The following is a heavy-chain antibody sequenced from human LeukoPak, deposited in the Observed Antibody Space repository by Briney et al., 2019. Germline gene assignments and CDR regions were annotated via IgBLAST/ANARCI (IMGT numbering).Heavy chain of an antibody. J-gene: IGHJ4*02. Sequence: SETLSLTRTVSGGSISNYYWSWIRQPPGKGLEWIGYIYYGGTTDYNPSLKSRVTISVDTSKNQFSLKLTSVTAADTAVYYCARRYSSGWYYFDYWGQGTLVTVSS. D-gene: IGHD6-19*01. CDR1: GGSISNYY. CDR3: ARRYSSGWYYFDY. V-gene: IGHV4-59*08. CDR2: IYYGGTT.